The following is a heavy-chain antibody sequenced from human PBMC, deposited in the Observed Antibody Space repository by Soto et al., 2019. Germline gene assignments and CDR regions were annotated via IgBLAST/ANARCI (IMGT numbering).Heavy chain of an antibody. CDR3: AAHSLPSQWRPTRDNWFDP. Sequence: PSETLSLTCAVYGGSFSGYYWSWIRQPPGEGLEWIGEINHSGSTNYNPSLKSRVTISVDTSKNQFSLKLSSVTAADTAVYYCAAHSLPSQWRPTRDNWFDPWGQGTLVTVSS. CDR2: INHSGST. V-gene: IGHV4-34*01. D-gene: IGHD6-19*01. CDR1: GGSFSGYY. J-gene: IGHJ5*02.